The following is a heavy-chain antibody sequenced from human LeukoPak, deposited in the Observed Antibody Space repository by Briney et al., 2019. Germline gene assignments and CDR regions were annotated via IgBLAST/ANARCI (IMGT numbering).Heavy chain of an antibody. V-gene: IGHV3-53*01. CDR2: IYSGGST. J-gene: IGHJ4*02. D-gene: IGHD2/OR15-2a*01. CDR3: AKGPGLLLADYFDY. Sequence: GGSLRLSCAVSGFTVSTNYMNWVRQAPGKGLEWVSIIYSGGSTYYTDSVKGRFTISRDSSKNTLYLQMNSLRAEDTAVYYCAKGPGLLLADYFDYWGQGTLVTVSS. CDR1: GFTVSTNY.